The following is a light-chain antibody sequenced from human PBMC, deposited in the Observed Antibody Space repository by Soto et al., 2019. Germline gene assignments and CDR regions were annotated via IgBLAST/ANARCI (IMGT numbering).Light chain of an antibody. Sequence: EIVLTQFPGTLSLSPGEKATLSCRASQSVSSSYLAWYQQKPGQAPRLLIYGASSRATGIPDRFSGSGSGTDFTLTISRLEPEDFAVYYCQQYDNSPTWTFGQGTKVDIK. V-gene: IGKV3-20*01. J-gene: IGKJ1*01. CDR3: QQYDNSPTWT. CDR2: GAS. CDR1: QSVSSSY.